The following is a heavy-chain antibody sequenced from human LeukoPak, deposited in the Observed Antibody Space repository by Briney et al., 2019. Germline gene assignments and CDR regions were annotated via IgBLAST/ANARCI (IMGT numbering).Heavy chain of an antibody. V-gene: IGHV4-30-4*01. Sequence: SETLSLTCTVSGGSISSGDYYWSWIRQPPGKGLEWVGYIYYSGSTYYNPSLKSRVTISVDTSKNQFSLKLSSVTAADTAVYYCARVYYYDNSGYGKDYFDYWGQGTLVTVSS. J-gene: IGHJ4*02. CDR3: ARVYYYDNSGYGKDYFDY. CDR2: IYYSGST. D-gene: IGHD3-22*01. CDR1: GGSISSGDYY.